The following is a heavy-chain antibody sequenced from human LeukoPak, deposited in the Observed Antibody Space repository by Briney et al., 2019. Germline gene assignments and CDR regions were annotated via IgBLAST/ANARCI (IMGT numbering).Heavy chain of an antibody. Sequence: GGSLRLSCAASGFTFSSYGMHWVSQAPGKGLEWVAVIWYDGSNKYYADSVKGRFTISRDNSKNTLYLQMNSLRAEDTAVYYCARALLRYFDWLLVYWGQGTLVTVSS. CDR3: ARALLRYFDWLLVY. CDR1: GFTFSSYG. J-gene: IGHJ4*02. V-gene: IGHV3-33*01. D-gene: IGHD3-9*01. CDR2: IWYDGSNK.